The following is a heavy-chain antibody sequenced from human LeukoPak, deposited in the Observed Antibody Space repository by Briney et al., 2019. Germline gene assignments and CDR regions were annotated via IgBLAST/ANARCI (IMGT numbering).Heavy chain of an antibody. CDR2: IWYDGSNK. CDR1: GFTFSSYG. J-gene: IGHJ4*02. Sequence: GGSLRLSCAASGFTFSSYGMHWVRQAPGQGLEWVAVIWYDGSNKYYADSVKGRFTISRDNSKNTLYLQMNSLRAEDTAVYYCVREVAYSSGWYFPHGEVYYFDYWGQGTLVTVSS. D-gene: IGHD6-19*01. CDR3: VREVAYSSGWYFPHGEVYYFDY. V-gene: IGHV3-33*01.